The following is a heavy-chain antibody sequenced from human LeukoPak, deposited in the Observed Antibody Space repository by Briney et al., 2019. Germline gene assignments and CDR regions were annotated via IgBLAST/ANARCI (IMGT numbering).Heavy chain of an antibody. CDR3: ALGYCGGGSCYAREYFQH. Sequence: SQTLSLTCTVSGGSISSGGYYWTWIRQHPGKGLEWIGYIYYSGSTYYNPSLKSRVTISVVTSKNQFSLKLSSVTAADTAVYYCALGYCGGGSCYAREYFQHWGQGTLVTVSS. V-gene: IGHV4-31*03. CDR1: GGSISSGGYY. J-gene: IGHJ1*01. D-gene: IGHD2-15*01. CDR2: IYYSGST.